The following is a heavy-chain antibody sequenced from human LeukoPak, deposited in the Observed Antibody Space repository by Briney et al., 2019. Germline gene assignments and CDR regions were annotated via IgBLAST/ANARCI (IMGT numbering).Heavy chain of an antibody. CDR2: TYHSGST. V-gene: IGHV4-38-2*01. CDR1: GYSISSGYY. CDR3: ARLKFYYYDMDV. Sequence: SETLSLTCAVSGYSISSGYYWGWIRPPPGKGLEWIGSTYHSGSTYYNPSLKSRVIISVDTSKNQFSLKLSSLTAADTAVYYCARLKFYYYDMDVWGKGTTVTVSS. J-gene: IGHJ6*03.